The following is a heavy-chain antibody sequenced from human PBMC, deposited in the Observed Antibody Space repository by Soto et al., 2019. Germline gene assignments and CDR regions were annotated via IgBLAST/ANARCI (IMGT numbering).Heavy chain of an antibody. D-gene: IGHD2-15*01. V-gene: IGHV3-21*01. CDR3: ARDPVEGPEDYFDY. J-gene: IGHJ4*02. Sequence: GGSLGLSCAASGFTFSSYSMNWVRQAPGKGLEWVSSISSSSSYIYYADSVKGRFTISRDNAKNSLYLQMNSLRAEDTAVYYCARDPVEGPEDYFDYWGQGTLVTVSS. CDR2: ISSSSSYI. CDR1: GFTFSSYS.